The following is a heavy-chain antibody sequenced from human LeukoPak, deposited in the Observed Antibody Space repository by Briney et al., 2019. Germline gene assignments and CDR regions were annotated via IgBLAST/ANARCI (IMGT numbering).Heavy chain of an antibody. D-gene: IGHD3-22*01. V-gene: IGHV1-2*02. CDR3: ARGGTGDYYDSSGYYSGNFDY. J-gene: IGHJ4*02. CDR2: INPNSGGT. Sequence: ASVKVSCKASGYTFTGYYMHWVRQAPGQGLEWMGWINPNSGGTNYAQKFQGRVTMTRDMSTSTVYMELSSLRSEDTAVYYCARGGTGDYYDSSGYYSGNFDYWGQGTLVTVSS. CDR1: GYTFTGYY.